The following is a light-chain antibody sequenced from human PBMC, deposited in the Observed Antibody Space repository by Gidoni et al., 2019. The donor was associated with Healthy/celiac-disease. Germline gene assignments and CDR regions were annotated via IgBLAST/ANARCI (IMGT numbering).Light chain of an antibody. V-gene: IGKV3-15*01. CDR3: QQYNNWPRT. J-gene: IGKJ1*01. Sequence: EIVMTQSPATLSVSPGERATLSCRASQSVSSKLAWYQQKPGQAPRLLIYGASTRATGIPARFSGRGSGTEFILTISSLQSEDFAVYYCQQYNNWPRTFGQGTKVEIK. CDR2: GAS. CDR1: QSVSSK.